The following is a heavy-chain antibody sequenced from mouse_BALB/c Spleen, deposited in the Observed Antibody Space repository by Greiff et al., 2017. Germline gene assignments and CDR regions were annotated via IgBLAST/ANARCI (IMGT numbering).Heavy chain of an antibody. D-gene: IGHD1-1*01. CDR2: ISSGSSTI. J-gene: IGHJ2*01. Sequence: DVMLVESGGGLVQPGGSRKLSCAASGFTFSSFGMHWVRQAPEKGLEWVAYISSGSSTIYYADTVKGRFTISRDNPKNTLFLQMTSLRSEDTAMYYCAREGRYYYGSSLFDYWGQGTTLTVSS. CDR3: AREGRYYYGSSLFDY. V-gene: IGHV5-17*02. CDR1: GFTFSSFG.